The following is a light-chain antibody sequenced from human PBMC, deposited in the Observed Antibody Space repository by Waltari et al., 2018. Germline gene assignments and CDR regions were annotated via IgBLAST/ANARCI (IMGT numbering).Light chain of an antibody. CDR3: LHYWGLPAT. Sequence: SCMASQSFSRSLTCYQQKPGQAPRLLIYDASSRATGIPDRFSGSGSGTDFSLTISRLQPEDFSVYDCLHYWGLPATFGQGTKVEIK. CDR2: DAS. J-gene: IGKJ1*01. CDR1: QSFSRS. V-gene: IGKV3-20*01.